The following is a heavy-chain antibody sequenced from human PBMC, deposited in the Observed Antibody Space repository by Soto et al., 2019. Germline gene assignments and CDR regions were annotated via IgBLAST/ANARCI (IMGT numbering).Heavy chain of an antibody. Sequence: PSETLSLTCTVSGGSISSYYWSWIRQPPGKGLEWIGYIYYSGSTNYNPSLKSRVTMTRDTSISTAYMELSRLRSDDTAVYYCARDIMRRITMTAYYYYYGMDVWGQGTTVTVPS. V-gene: IGHV4-59*01. CDR1: GGSISSYY. J-gene: IGHJ6*02. D-gene: IGHD3-22*01. CDR3: ARDIMRRITMTAYYYYYGMDV. CDR2: IYYSGST.